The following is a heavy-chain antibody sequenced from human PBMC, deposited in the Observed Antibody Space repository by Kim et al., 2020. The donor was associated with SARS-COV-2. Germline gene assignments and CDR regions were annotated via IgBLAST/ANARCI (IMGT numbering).Heavy chain of an antibody. Sequence: SETLSLTCTVSGGSISSSSYYWGWIRQPPGKGLEWIGSIYYSGSTYYNPSLKSRVTISVDTSKNQFSLKLSSVTAADTAVYYCARHPAYYYDSSGSPPDYWGQGTLVTVSS. CDR3: ARHPAYYYDSSGSPPDY. CDR1: GGSISSSSYY. V-gene: IGHV4-39*01. D-gene: IGHD3-22*01. J-gene: IGHJ4*02. CDR2: IYYSGST.